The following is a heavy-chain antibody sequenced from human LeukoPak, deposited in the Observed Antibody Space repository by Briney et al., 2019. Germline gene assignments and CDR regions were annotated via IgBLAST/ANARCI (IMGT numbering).Heavy chain of an antibody. CDR1: GFTVSSNY. CDR2: INSDGSST. V-gene: IGHV3-74*01. J-gene: IGHJ4*02. Sequence: PGGSLRLSCAASGFTVSSNYMSWVRQAPGKGLVWVSRINSDGSSTSYADSVKGRFTISRDNAKNTLYLQMNSLRAEDTAVYYCARDYRKSDCSGGSCYPDYWGQGTLVTVSS. D-gene: IGHD2-15*01. CDR3: ARDYRKSDCSGGSCYPDY.